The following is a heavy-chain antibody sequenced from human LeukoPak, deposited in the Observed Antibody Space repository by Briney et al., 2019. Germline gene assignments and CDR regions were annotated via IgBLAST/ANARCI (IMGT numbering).Heavy chain of an antibody. J-gene: IGHJ6*02. V-gene: IGHV4-59*06. D-gene: IGHD3-22*01. CDR2: IYYSGTT. CDR1: GGSISSYY. Sequence: PSETLSLTCTVSGGSISSYYWSWIRQHPGKGLEWIGYIYYSGTTYYNPSLRSRVTISVDPTKNQFSLKLSSMTAADTAVYYCGRDFGSGYSGLDVWGQGTTVTVSS. CDR3: GRDFGSGYSGLDV.